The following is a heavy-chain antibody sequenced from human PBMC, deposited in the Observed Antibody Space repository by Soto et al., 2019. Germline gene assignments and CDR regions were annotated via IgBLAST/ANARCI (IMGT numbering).Heavy chain of an antibody. J-gene: IGHJ6*02. CDR2: IWYDGINK. V-gene: IGHV3-33*01. D-gene: IGHD2-15*01. CDR1: GFTFSNNG. Sequence: QVQLVESGGGVVQPGRSLRLSCAASGFTFSNNGMHWVRQAPGKGLEWLAVIWYDGINKYYADSVKGRFIISRDNSTNTVYLQMNSLRAEDTAVYYCARDRVQMVDGLDVWGQGTTVTVSS. CDR3: ARDRVQMVDGLDV.